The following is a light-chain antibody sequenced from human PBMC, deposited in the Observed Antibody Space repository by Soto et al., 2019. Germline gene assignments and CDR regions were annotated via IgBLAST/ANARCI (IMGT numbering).Light chain of an antibody. V-gene: IGKV3-20*01. Sequence: ETVMTQSPATLSASPGGRAPLACRSSQSVRNNYLAWYQQKPGQAPRLLIYDASSRATGIPDRFSGGGSGTDFTLTISRLEPEDFAVYYCQQFSSYPLTFGGGTKVDI. J-gene: IGKJ4*01. CDR1: QSVRNNY. CDR2: DAS. CDR3: QQFSSYPLT.